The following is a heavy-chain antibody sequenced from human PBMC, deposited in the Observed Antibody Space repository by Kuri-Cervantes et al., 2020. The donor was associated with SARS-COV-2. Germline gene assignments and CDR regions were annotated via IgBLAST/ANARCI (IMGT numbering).Heavy chain of an antibody. CDR1: GYSISSGHY. CDR3: ARVGDIVVVPAAITA. CDR2: IYHSGST. Sequence: SETLSLTCSVSGYSISSGHYWGWIRQPPGKGLEWIGSIYHSGSTYYNPSLKSRVTISVDTSKNQFSLKLSSVTAADTAVYYCARVGDIVVVPAAITAWGQGTLVTVSS. J-gene: IGHJ5*02. D-gene: IGHD2-2*02. V-gene: IGHV4-38-2*02.